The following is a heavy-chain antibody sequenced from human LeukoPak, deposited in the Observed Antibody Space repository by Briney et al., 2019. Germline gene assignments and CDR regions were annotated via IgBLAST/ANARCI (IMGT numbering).Heavy chain of an antibody. CDR1: GGSFSGYY. V-gene: IGHV4-34*01. CDR3: ARSLQWLRRGFDY. D-gene: IGHD5-12*01. J-gene: IGHJ4*02. CDR2: INHSGST. Sequence: SETLSLTCAVYGGSFSGYYWSWIRQPPGKGLEGIGEINHSGSTNYTPSLKSRVTISVDTSKNQFSLKLSSVTAADTAVYYCARSLQWLRRGFDYWGQGTLVTVSS.